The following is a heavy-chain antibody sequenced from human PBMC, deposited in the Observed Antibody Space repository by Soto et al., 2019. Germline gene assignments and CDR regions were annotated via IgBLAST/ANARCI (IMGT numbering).Heavy chain of an antibody. CDR2: TYHRGST. D-gene: IGHD3-16*02. CDR3: ARIGGYHGPLDS. Sequence: SETLSLTCSVSGVSISSYFWSWIRQPPGRGLEWIGYTYHRGSTNYSPSLQSRVAISLATSENQFSLKVSSVTAADTAVYYCARIGGYHGPLDSWGQGTPVTVSS. J-gene: IGHJ4*02. V-gene: IGHV4-59*01. CDR1: GVSISSYF.